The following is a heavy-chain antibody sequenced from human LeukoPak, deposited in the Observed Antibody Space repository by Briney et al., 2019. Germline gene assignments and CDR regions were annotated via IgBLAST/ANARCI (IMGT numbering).Heavy chain of an antibody. CDR2: INPSGGST. J-gene: IGHJ4*02. D-gene: IGHD3-10*01. CDR3: ARVGDSGSPFDY. CDR1: GYTFTSYY. Sequence: GASVKVSCKASGYTFTSYYMHWVRQAPGQGREWMGIINPSGGSTSYAQKLRGRVTMTRDTSTSTVYMEVSSLRSEDTAVYYCARVGDSGSPFDYWGQGTLVTVSS. V-gene: IGHV1-46*01.